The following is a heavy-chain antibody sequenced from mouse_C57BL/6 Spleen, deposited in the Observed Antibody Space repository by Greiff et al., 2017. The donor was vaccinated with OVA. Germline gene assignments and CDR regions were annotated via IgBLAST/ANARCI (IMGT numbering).Heavy chain of an antibody. J-gene: IGHJ3*01. D-gene: IGHD1-1*01. CDR3: ARERMGDYGSSFAY. CDR2: INPNNGGT. CDR1: GYTFTDYN. V-gene: IGHV1-22*01. Sequence: VQLQQSGPELVKPGASVKMSCKASGYTFTDYNMHWVKQSHGKSLEWIGYINPNNGGTSYNQKFKGKATLTVNTSSSTAYMELRSLTSEDSAVYYCARERMGDYGSSFAYWGQGTLVTVSA.